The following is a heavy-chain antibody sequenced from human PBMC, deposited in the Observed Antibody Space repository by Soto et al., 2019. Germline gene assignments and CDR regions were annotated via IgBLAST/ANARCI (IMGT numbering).Heavy chain of an antibody. CDR3: ARDRSHPEDTAIGYYYGMDV. D-gene: IGHD5-18*01. CDR1: GGTFSSYA. V-gene: IGHV1-69*05. Sequence: QVQLVQSGAEVKKPGSSVKVSCKASGGTFSSYAISWVRQAPGQGLEWMGGIIPIFGTANYAQEFQGRVTITSDESTSTAYMELSSLRSEDTAVYYCARDRSHPEDTAIGYYYGMDVWGQGTPVTVSS. J-gene: IGHJ6*02. CDR2: IIPIFGTA.